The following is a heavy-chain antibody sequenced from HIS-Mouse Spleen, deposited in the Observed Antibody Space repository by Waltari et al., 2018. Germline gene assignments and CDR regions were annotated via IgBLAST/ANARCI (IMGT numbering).Heavy chain of an antibody. CDR3: AREIPYSSSWYDWYFDL. CDR1: GGSRSSSSYY. V-gene: IGHV4-39*07. D-gene: IGHD6-13*01. CDR2: IYYSGGT. J-gene: IGHJ2*01. Sequence: QLQPQESGPGRVKPSETLPPTCTVAGGSRSSSSYYGGGIRQPTGKGLEWSGSIYYSGGTYYSPSLKSRVTISVDTSKNPFSLKLGSVTAADTAVYYCAREIPYSSSWYDWYFDLWGRGTLVTVSS.